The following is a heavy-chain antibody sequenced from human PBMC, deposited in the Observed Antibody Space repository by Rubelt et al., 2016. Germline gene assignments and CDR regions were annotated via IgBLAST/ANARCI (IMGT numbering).Heavy chain of an antibody. CDR2: ISSSSSTI. D-gene: IGHD2-2*01. CDR1: GFTFSSYS. Sequence: EVQLVESGGGLVQPGGSLRLSCAASGFTFSSYSMNWVRQAPGKGLEWVSYISSSSSTIYYADSVKGRFTISRDNAKNSLYLQSNSLRDEETAVYYCATQGYCSSTSCYGAYWGQGTLVTVSS. J-gene: IGHJ4*02. CDR3: ATQGYCSSTSCYGAY. V-gene: IGHV3-48*02.